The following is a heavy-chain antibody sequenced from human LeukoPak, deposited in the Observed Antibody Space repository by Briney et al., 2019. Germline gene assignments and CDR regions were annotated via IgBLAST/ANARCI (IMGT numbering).Heavy chain of an antibody. Sequence: SETLSLTCTVSGGSISSYYWSWIRQPAGKGLEWIGRIYTSGSSTYNPSLKGRVTMSLDTSKNQFSLKLSSVTAADTAVYYCARASGYYGSSGYVSEYFQHWGQGTLVTVSS. V-gene: IGHV4-4*07. D-gene: IGHD3-22*01. J-gene: IGHJ1*01. CDR3: ARASGYYGSSGYVSEYFQH. CDR2: IYTSGSS. CDR1: GGSISSYY.